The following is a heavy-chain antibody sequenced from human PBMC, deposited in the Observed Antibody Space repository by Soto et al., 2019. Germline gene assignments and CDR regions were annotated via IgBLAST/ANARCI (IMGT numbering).Heavy chain of an antibody. J-gene: IGHJ6*02. CDR1: GYTFTSYY. CDR3: ATPAFGDPPPHSDYYYYYGMDV. Sequence: ASVKVSCKASGYTFTSYYMHWVRQAPGQGLEWMGIINPSGGSTSYAQKFQGRVTMTRDTSTSTVYMELSSLRSEDTAVYYCATPAFGDPPPHSDYYYYYGMDVWGQGTTVTVSS. V-gene: IGHV1-46*03. CDR2: INPSGGST. D-gene: IGHD3-10*01.